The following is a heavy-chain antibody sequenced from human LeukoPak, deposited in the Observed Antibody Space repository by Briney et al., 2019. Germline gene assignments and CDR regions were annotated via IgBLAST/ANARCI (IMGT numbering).Heavy chain of an antibody. D-gene: IGHD3-22*01. Sequence: GRSLRLSCAASGFTLSSYAMLWVRQAPGEGLEGGAVISYYGSNKYYADSVKGRFTISRDNAKNSLYMQMKSLRAEETAVYYCARDNTYSSGGNYYDRFDYWGQGTLVTVSS. CDR3: ARDNTYSSGGNYYDRFDY. J-gene: IGHJ4*02. CDR2: ISYYGSNK. V-gene: IGHV3-30-3*01. CDR1: GFTLSSYA.